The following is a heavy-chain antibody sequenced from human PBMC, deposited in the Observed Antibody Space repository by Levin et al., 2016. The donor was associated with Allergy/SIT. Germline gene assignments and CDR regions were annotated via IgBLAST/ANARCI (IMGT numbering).Heavy chain of an antibody. V-gene: IGHV5-10-1*01. Sequence: GESLKISCKGSGYSFTSYWISWVRQMPGKGLEWMGRIDPSDSYTNYSPSFQGHVTISADKSISTAYLQWSSLKASDTAMYYCARQNSQITMIERDDYWGQGTLVTVSS. CDR3: ARQNSQITMIERDDY. CDR1: GYSFTSYW. J-gene: IGHJ4*02. D-gene: IGHD3-22*01. CDR2: IDPSDSYT.